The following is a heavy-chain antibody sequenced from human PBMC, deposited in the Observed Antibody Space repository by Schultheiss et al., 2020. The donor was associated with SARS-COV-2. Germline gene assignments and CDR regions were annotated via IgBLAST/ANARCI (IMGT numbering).Heavy chain of an antibody. CDR1: GFTFSSYG. CDR2: IRYDGSNK. J-gene: IGHJ6*03. D-gene: IGHD5-24*01. Sequence: GGSLRLSCAASGFTFSSYGMHWVRQAPGKGLEWVAFIRYDGSNKYYADSVKGRFTISRDNSKNTLYLQMNSLRAEDTAVYYCARDGDGYNFYYYYYYMDVWGKGTTVTVSS. V-gene: IGHV3-30*02. CDR3: ARDGDGYNFYYYYYYMDV.